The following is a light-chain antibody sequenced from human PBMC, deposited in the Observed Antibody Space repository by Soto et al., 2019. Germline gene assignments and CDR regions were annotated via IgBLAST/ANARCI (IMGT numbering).Light chain of an antibody. Sequence: DIQMTQSPSSLSASVGDRVTITCQASQDISNYLNWYQQKPGKAPKLLIYDASNLETGVPSRFSGSGSGKDFTFTISSLQPEDIATYYCQQYYNLPITFGQGTRLEIK. V-gene: IGKV1-33*01. CDR3: QQYYNLPIT. CDR1: QDISNY. J-gene: IGKJ5*01. CDR2: DAS.